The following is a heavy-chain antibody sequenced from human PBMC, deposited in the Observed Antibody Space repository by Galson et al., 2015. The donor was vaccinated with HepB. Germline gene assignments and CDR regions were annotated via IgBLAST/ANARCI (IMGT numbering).Heavy chain of an antibody. V-gene: IGHV5-10-1*01. Sequence: QSGAEVKKPGESVTISCKGSGYSFTAFWITWVRQIPGKGLEWMGRIDPSDSYTDYSPSFQGHVTISVDKSLTTAYLQWSSLKASDTAIYYCASRHYYFRSGTWYNVSDYWGQGTLVTVSS. CDR2: IDPSDSYT. CDR1: GYSFTAFW. CDR3: ASRHYYFRSGTWYNVSDY. D-gene: IGHD3-10*01. J-gene: IGHJ4*02.